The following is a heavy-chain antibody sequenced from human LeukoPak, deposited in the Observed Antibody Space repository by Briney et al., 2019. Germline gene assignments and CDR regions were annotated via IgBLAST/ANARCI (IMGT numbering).Heavy chain of an antibody. CDR1: GGSISSGTYY. D-gene: IGHD2-21*01. CDR2: IYTSGST. CDR3: ARGDAGLFDY. J-gene: IGHJ4*02. Sequence: SETLSLTCSVSGGSISSGTYYWSWIRQPAGRGLEWIGRIYTSGSTNYNPSLKSRVTISLETSKNQFSLKLSSVTAADTAVYYCARGDAGLFDYWGQGTLVTVSS. V-gene: IGHV4-61*02.